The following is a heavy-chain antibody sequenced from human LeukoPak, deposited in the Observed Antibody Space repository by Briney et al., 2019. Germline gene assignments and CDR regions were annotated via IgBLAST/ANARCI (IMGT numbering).Heavy chain of an antibody. D-gene: IGHD5-12*01. CDR1: GFTFSDYY. CDR3: ARDGYSGYDFSFDY. CDR2: ISSSGSTI. J-gene: IGHJ4*02. V-gene: IGHV3-11*01. Sequence: GGSLRLSCAASGFTFSDYYMNWIRQAPGKGLEWVSYISSSGSTIYYADSVKGRFTISRDNAKNSLYLQMNSLRAEDTAVYYCARDGYSGYDFSFDYWGQGTLVTVSS.